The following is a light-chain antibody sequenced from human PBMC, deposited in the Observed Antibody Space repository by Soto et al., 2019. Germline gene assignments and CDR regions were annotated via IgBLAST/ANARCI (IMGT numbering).Light chain of an antibody. V-gene: IGLV2-11*01. CDR1: SSDVGGYNY. Sequence: QSALTQPRSVSGSPGQSVTISCTGTSSDVGGYNYVSWYQQHPGKAPKLMIYDVSKRPSGVPVRFSGSKSGNADSLTISGLQAEDEADYYCCSYAGTYTHVFGTGTKLTVL. CDR2: DVS. J-gene: IGLJ1*01. CDR3: CSYAGTYTHV.